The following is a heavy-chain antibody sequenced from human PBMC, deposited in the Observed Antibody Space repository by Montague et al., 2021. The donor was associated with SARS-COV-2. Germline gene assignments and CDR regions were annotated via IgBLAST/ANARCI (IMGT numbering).Heavy chain of an antibody. J-gene: IGHJ5*02. V-gene: IGHV4-31*03. D-gene: IGHD3-10*01. CDR2: IYYSGST. CDR3: ARVRSSAWFDP. CDR1: GGSISSGGYY. Sequence: TLSLTCTVSGGSISSGGYYWSWIRQHPGKGLEWIGYIYYSGSTYYNPSLKSRVTISVDTSKNQFSLKLSSVTAADTAVYYCARVRSSAWFDPWGQGTLVTVSP.